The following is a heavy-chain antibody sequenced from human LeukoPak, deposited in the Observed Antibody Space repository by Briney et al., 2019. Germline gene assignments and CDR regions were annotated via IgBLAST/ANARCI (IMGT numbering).Heavy chain of an antibody. CDR3: ARGANDYSSLHYYYYYMDV. J-gene: IGHJ6*03. V-gene: IGHV3-13*01. Sequence: VGSLRLSCAASGFTFSSYDMHWVRQATGKGLEWVSAIGTAGDTYYPGSVKGRFTISRENAKNSLYLQMNSLRAGDTAVYYCARGANDYSSLHYYYYYMDVWGKGTTVTVSS. CDR2: IGTAGDT. D-gene: IGHD4-11*01. CDR1: GFTFSSYD.